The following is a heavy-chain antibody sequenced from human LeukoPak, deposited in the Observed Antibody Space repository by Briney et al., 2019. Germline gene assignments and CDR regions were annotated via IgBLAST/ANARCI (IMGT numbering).Heavy chain of an antibody. V-gene: IGHV3-30-3*01. J-gene: IGHJ4*02. CDR2: ISYDGSYK. CDR1: GFTFSSYA. CDR3: AWHYFDY. Sequence: PGGSLRLSCAASGFTFSSYAMHWVRQAPGKGLEWVAVISYDGSYKYYADSVKGRFTISRDNSKDTLSLQMNSLRVEDTAEYYCAWHYFDYWGRGTLVTVSS.